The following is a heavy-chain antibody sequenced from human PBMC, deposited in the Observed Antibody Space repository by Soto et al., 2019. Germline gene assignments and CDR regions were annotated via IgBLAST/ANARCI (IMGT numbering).Heavy chain of an antibody. CDR2: ISAYNGNT. D-gene: IGHD3-22*01. J-gene: IGHJ4*02. V-gene: IGHV1-18*01. Sequence: ASVKVSCKASGYTFTSYGISWVRQAPGQGLEWMGWISAYNGNTNYAQKLQGRVTMTTDTLTSTAYMELRSLRSDDTAAYYCARVQPYYYDSSGYYHGTFFDYWGQGTLVTVSS. CDR1: GYTFTSYG. CDR3: ARVQPYYYDSSGYYHGTFFDY.